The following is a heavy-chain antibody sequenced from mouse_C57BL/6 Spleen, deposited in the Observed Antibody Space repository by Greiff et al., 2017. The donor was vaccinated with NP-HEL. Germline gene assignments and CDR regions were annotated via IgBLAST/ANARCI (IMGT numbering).Heavy chain of an antibody. CDR3: ARDRDYDHWYFDV. Sequence: EVQLQESGPGMVKPSQSLSLTCTVTGYSITSGYDWHWIRHFPGNKLEWMGYISYSGSTNYNPSLKSRISITHDTSKNHFFLKLNSVTTEDTATYYCARDRDYDHWYFDVWGTGTTVTVSS. D-gene: IGHD2-4*01. CDR1: GYSITSGYD. J-gene: IGHJ1*03. CDR2: ISYSGST. V-gene: IGHV3-1*01.